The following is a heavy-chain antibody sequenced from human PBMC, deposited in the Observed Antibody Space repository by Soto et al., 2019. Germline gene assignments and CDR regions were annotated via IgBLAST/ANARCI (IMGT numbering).Heavy chain of an antibody. CDR2: IGESGTPT. CDR3: ARYIPGVRYYGMDV. V-gene: IGHV3-23*01. J-gene: IGHJ6*02. D-gene: IGHD2-2*01. Sequence: VQLLESGGGLVQPGGSLRLSCAASGFTFSSYAMKWVRQAPGKGLEWVSLIGESGTPTYYADSVKGRFTISRDNSGNRLFLEMYSLRAEDTAVYYCARYIPGVRYYGMDVWGQGTTVTVSS. CDR1: GFTFSSYA.